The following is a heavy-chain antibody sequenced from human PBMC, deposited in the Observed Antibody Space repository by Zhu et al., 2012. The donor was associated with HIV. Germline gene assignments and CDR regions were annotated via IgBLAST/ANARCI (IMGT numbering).Heavy chain of an antibody. CDR3: AGAIALTGYWGSVLHYYMTS. Sequence: QVQLQESGPGLAKPSETLSFTCPVSGGSVSSDSYYWTWIRQPPGKGLEWIGYISYSGSTNYNPSLKSRVTISLDTSKNQFSLKLTSVTAADTAVYYCAGAIALTGYWGSVLHYYMTSGAKGPRSPSP. J-gene: IGHJ6*03. D-gene: IGHD3-9*01. V-gene: IGHV4-61*01. CDR2: ISYSGST. CDR1: GGSVSSDSYY.